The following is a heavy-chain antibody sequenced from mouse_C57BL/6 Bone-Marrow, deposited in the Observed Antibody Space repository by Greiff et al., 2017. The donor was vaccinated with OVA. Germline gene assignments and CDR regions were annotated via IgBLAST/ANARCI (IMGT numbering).Heavy chain of an antibody. CDR2: ISNGGGSI. CDR3: ARQGSTTVVAPYAMDY. D-gene: IGHD1-1*01. J-gene: IGHJ4*01. Sequence: EVQLVESGGGLVQPGGSLKLSCAASGFTFSDYYMYWVRQTPEKRLEWVACISNGGGSIYYQDTVKGRFTISRDNAKNTLYLQMSRLKSENTAMYYCARQGSTTVVAPYAMDYWGQGTSVTVSS. V-gene: IGHV5-12*01. CDR1: GFTFSDYY.